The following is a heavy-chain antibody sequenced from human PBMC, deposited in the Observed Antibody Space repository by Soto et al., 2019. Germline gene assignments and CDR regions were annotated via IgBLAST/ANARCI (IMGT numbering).Heavy chain of an antibody. J-gene: IGHJ5*02. D-gene: IGHD2-21*02. CDR3: ARDNTAFDP. CDR2: INYSGTT. V-gene: IGHV4-39*07. CDR1: GGSISSSSNF. Sequence: ASETLSLTCTVSGGSISSSSNFWGWIRQPPGKGLDWIAIINYSGTTNYNPSLKSRVTISADTSKNQFSLKLSSVTAADTAVYYCARDNTAFDPWGQGTLVTVSS.